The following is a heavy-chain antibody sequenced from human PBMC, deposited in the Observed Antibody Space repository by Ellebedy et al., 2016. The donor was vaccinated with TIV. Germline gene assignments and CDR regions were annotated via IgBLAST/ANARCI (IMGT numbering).Heavy chain of an antibody. J-gene: IGHJ4*02. CDR2: ISAYNGNT. CDR1: GYTFTNYG. CDR3: GRMVYYDSSGYLLDY. D-gene: IGHD3-22*01. Sequence: AASVKVSCKASGYTFTNYGISWVRQAPGQGLEWMGWISAYNGNTNYAQKVQGRVTMTTDPSTSTAYMELRSLRSDDTAVYYCGRMVYYDSSGYLLDYWGQGTLVTVSS. V-gene: IGHV1-18*01.